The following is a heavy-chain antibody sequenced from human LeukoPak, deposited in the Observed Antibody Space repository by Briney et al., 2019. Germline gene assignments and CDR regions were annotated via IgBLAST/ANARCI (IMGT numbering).Heavy chain of an antibody. Sequence: SETLSLTCAASGGSISSYYWSWIRQPPGKGLEWLGDISYSGSTNYNPSLKSRVTISVDPSKIQFSLKLSSVTAADTAVYYCARAVVIGWFDPWGQGTLVTVSS. D-gene: IGHD3-10*01. J-gene: IGHJ5*02. V-gene: IGHV4-59*12. CDR2: ISYSGST. CDR3: ARAVVIGWFDP. CDR1: GGSISSYY.